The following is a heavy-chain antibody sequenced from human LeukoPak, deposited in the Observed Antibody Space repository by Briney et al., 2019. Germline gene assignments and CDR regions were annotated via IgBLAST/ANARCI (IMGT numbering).Heavy chain of an antibody. V-gene: IGHV1-2*02. CDR1: GYTFTGYY. J-gene: IGHJ4*02. CDR2: INPNSGGT. CDR3: AREYCSSTSCYAPFDY. Sequence: GASVKVSCKASGYTFTGYYMHWVRQAPGQGLEWMGWINPNSGGTSYAQKFQGRVTMTRDTSISTAYMELSRLRSDDTAVYYCAREYCSSTSCYAPFDYWGQGTLVTVSS. D-gene: IGHD2-2*01.